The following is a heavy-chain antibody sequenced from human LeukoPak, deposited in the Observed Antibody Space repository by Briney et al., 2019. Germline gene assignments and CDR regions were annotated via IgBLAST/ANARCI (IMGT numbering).Heavy chain of an antibody. CDR3: ARQTGSGLFILP. D-gene: IGHD3/OR15-3a*01. CDR2: IYYTGNT. V-gene: IGHV4-39*01. CDR1: GVSISSSYSY. Sequence: SETLPLTCTVSGVSISSSYSYWGWIRQPPGMGLEWIGSIYYTGNTYYNASLKCQVSISIDTSKNQFSLKLTSVTAADTAVYYCARQTGSGLFILPGGQGTLVTVSS. J-gene: IGHJ4*02.